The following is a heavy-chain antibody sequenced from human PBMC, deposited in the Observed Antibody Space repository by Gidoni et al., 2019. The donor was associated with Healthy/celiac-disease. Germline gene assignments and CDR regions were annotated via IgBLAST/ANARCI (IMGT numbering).Heavy chain of an antibody. CDR2: INAGNGNT. CDR3: ARVAVINCSGGSCYRTHFDY. CDR1: GYPFNSYA. V-gene: IGHV1-3*01. J-gene: IGHJ4*02. D-gene: IGHD2-15*01. Sequence: QVQLVQSGAEVKKPGASVKVSCKASGYPFNSYAMHWVRQAPGQRLEWMGWINAGNGNTKYSQKFQGRVTITRDTSASTAYMELSILRSEDTAVYYCARVAVINCSGGSCYRTHFDYWGQGTLVTVSS.